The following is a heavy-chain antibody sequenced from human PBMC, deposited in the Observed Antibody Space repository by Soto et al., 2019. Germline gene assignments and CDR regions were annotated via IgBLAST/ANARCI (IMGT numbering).Heavy chain of an antibody. V-gene: IGHV4-30-4*01. CDR1: GCSFDSGDYY. CDR3: AWSSSTYDYYGLDV. CDR2: VYYTGST. D-gene: IGHD6-6*01. J-gene: IGHJ6*02. Sequence: QVPLQESGPGLVQPSQTLSLTCSVSGCSFDSGDYYCHWIRQPPVKFLEYIGYVYYTGSTYYNPSLKSRFTITLETSENQFSLKLNSVTAADKAVYFCAWSSSTYDYYGLDVWGQGTTVTVSS.